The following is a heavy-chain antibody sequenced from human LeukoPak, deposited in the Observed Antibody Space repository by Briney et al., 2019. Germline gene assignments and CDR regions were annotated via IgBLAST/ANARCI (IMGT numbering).Heavy chain of an antibody. Sequence: AGGSLRLSCAASGFTFSSYSMNWVRQAPGKGLEWVSGINWNGGSTGYADSAKGRFTISRDNAKNSLYLQMNSLRAEDTALYYCAREGTYNWNYYYYYYYMDVWGKGTTVTVSS. CDR1: GFTFSSYS. J-gene: IGHJ6*03. CDR2: INWNGGST. V-gene: IGHV3-20*04. D-gene: IGHD1-7*01. CDR3: AREGTYNWNYYYYYYYMDV.